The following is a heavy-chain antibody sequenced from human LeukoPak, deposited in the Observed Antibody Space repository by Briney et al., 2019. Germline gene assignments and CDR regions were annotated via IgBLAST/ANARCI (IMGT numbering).Heavy chain of an antibody. J-gene: IGHJ4*02. Sequence: SETLSLTCAVYGGSFSGYYWSWIRQPPGKGLEWIGEINHSGSTNYNPSLKSRVTISVDTSKNQFSLKLSSVTAADTAVYYCASASSGQEGFDEWGQGTLVTVSS. CDR1: GGSFSGYY. CDR2: INHSGST. V-gene: IGHV4-34*01. CDR3: ASASSGQEGFDE.